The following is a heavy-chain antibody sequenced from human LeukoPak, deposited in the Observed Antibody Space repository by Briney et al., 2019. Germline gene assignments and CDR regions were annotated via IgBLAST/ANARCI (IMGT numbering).Heavy chain of an antibody. CDR1: GFMFSNNW. D-gene: IGHD1-1*01. J-gene: IGHJ4*02. Sequence: GGSLRLSCGASGFMFSNNWMSWVRQAPGKGLEWMANIKPDGSNEYYADSMKGRFTISRDNAKNSLYLHMNSLRVEDTAIYYCVININWSFGSWGQGDVVIVSS. V-gene: IGHV3-7*01. CDR2: IKPDGSNE. CDR3: VININWSFGS.